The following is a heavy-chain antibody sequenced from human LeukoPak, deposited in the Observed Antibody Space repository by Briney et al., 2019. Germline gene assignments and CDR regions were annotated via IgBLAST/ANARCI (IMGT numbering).Heavy chain of an antibody. J-gene: IGHJ3*02. Sequence: PGGFLRLSCAASGFTFSSYNMNWVRQAPGKGLEWVAGISYDGSNTYYADSVKGRFTISRDTSKNTLYLEMNSLRAEDTAVYYCAREYGSGDDAFDIWGQGTMVTVSS. CDR2: ISYDGSNT. V-gene: IGHV3-30*03. CDR3: AREYGSGDDAFDI. D-gene: IGHD3-10*01. CDR1: GFTFSSYN.